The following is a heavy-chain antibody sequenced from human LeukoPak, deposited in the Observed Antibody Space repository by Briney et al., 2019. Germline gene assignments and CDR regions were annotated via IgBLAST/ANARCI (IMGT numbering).Heavy chain of an antibody. CDR3: ARHGGYCSSTSCYEVHWFDP. J-gene: IGHJ5*02. V-gene: IGHV4-34*01. CDR1: GGSFSGYY. CDR2: INHSGST. D-gene: IGHD2-2*01. Sequence: SETLSLTCAVYGGSFSGYYWSWIRQPPGKGLEWIGEINHSGSTNYNPSLESRVTISVDTSKNQFSLKLSSVTAADTAVYYCARHGGYCSSTSCYEVHWFDPWGQGTLVTLSS.